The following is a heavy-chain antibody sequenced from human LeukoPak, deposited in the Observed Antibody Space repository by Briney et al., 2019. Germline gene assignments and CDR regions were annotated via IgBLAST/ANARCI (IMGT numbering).Heavy chain of an antibody. V-gene: IGHV3-23*01. Sequence: TGGSLRLSCVGSGFTFANYAMTWVRLTPGKGLEWVSSIKGSGSNAMYADSVSGRFTTSRDNSRNTIFLQMTSLRAEDTAIYYCGRDPNGDYIGAFEFWGLGTLVSVSS. J-gene: IGHJ3*01. CDR2: IKGSGSNA. CDR3: GRDPNGDYIGAFEF. CDR1: GFTFANYA. D-gene: IGHD4-17*01.